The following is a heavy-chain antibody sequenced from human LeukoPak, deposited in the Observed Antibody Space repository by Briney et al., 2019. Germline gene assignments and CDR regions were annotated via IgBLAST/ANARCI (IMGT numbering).Heavy chain of an antibody. CDR3: AKELWFGELPRGDAFDI. D-gene: IGHD3-10*01. V-gene: IGHV3-23*01. J-gene: IGHJ3*02. CDR1: GFTFSSYA. Sequence: GGSLRLSCAASGFTFSSYAMSWVRQAPGKGLEWVSAISGSGGSTYYADSVKGRFTISRDNSKNTLYLQMNSLRVEDTAVYYCAKELWFGELPRGDAFDIWGQGTMVTVSS. CDR2: ISGSGGST.